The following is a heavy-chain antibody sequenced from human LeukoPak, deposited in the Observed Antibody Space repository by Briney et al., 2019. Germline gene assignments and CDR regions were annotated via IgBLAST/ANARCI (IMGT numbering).Heavy chain of an antibody. V-gene: IGHV3-48*01. CDR2: ISSSSSTT. J-gene: IGHJ4*02. CDR3: ARPSREGYNSFDY. Sequence: GGSLRLSCAASGFTFSSYGMNWVRQAPGKGLEWVSYISSSSSTTHYADSVKGRFTISRDNAKNSLYLQMNSLRAEDTAVYYCARPSREGYNSFDYWGQGTLVTVSS. CDR1: GFTFSSYG. D-gene: IGHD5-24*01.